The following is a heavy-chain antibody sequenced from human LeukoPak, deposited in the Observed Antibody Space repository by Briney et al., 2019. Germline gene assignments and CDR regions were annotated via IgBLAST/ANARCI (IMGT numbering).Heavy chain of an antibody. Sequence: ASVKVSCKASGYTFTGYYMHWVRQAPGQGLEWMGWINPKSGGSNYAQKFQGWVTMTRDTSISTAYMELSRLRSDDTAVYYCARDPGTEAFDIWGQGTMVTVSS. CDR3: ARDPGTEAFDI. V-gene: IGHV1-2*04. CDR2: INPKSGGS. J-gene: IGHJ3*02. CDR1: GYTFTGYY.